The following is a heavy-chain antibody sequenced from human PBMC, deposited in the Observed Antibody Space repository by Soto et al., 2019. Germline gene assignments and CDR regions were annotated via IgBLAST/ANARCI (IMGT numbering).Heavy chain of an antibody. J-gene: IGHJ4*02. CDR3: ATGSPAFDY. V-gene: IGHV1-18*01. Sequence: ASVKVSCKTSGYTFTSYGITWVRQAPGQGLEWMGWISTDKGNTKYAQKFQGRVTMTTDTSTSTAYMELRSLTSDDTAVYYCATGSPAFDYWGQGTLVTVSS. CDR1: GYTFTSYG. CDR2: ISTDKGNT.